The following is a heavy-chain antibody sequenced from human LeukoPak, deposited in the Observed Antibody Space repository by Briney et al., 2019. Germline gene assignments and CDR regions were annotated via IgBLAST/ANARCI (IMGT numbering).Heavy chain of an antibody. V-gene: IGHV3-23*01. CDR2: ISYSGSST. CDR3: ASPDDYGDYAPRKH. D-gene: IGHD4-17*01. Sequence: GGSLRLSCAASGFTFSSTYAMRWVRPAPGKGLEWVSIISYSGSSTYYADSVKGRFIISRDNSKNTLYLQMNSLRVDDTAVYYCASPDDYGDYAPRKHWGQGTLVTVSS. J-gene: IGHJ4*02. CDR1: GFTFSSTYA.